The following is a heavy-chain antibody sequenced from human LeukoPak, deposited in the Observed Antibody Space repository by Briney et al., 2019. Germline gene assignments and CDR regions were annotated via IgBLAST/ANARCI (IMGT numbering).Heavy chain of an antibody. V-gene: IGHV4-34*01. J-gene: IGHJ4*02. Sequence: SETLSLTCAVYGGSFSGYYWSWIRQPQGKGLEWIGEINHSGSTNYNPSLKSRVTISVDTSKKQFSLKLTSVTAADTAVYYCAKIIADDGFDYWGQGTLVTVSS. D-gene: IGHD2-21*01. CDR3: AKIIADDGFDY. CDR1: GGSFSGYY. CDR2: INHSGST.